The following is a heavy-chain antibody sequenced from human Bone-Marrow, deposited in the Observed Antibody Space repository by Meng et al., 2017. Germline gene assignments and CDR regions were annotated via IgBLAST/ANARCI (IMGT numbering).Heavy chain of an antibody. CDR2: IKSNTDGGTA. Sequence: EVHLVEAGGDLGKPGGSLRLSCAASGFYFNNAWMSWVRQAPGKGLEWVGRIKSNTDGGTAEYAAPVTGRFTISRDNSKNTLYLQMNSLRAEDTAVYYCARVHFDYWGQGTLVTVSS. CDR1: GFYFNNAW. CDR3: ARVHFDY. V-gene: IGHV3-15*01. J-gene: IGHJ4*02.